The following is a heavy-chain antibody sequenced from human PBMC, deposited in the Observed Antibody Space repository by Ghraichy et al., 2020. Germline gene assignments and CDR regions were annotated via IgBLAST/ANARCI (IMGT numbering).Heavy chain of an antibody. Sequence: GESLNISCAASGFTFSSYSMNWVRQAPGKGLEWVSFISSSSSYIFYADSVKGRFTISRDNAKNSLYLQMNSLRAEDTAVYYCARDLGSGSYYFYYGMDVWGQGTTVTVSS. CDR1: GFTFSSYS. J-gene: IGHJ6*02. D-gene: IGHD3-10*01. CDR2: ISSSSSYI. V-gene: IGHV3-21*01. CDR3: ARDLGSGSYYFYYGMDV.